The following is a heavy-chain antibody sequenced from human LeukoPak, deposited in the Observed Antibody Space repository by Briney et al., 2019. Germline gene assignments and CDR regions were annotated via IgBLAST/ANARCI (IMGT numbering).Heavy chain of an antibody. CDR1: YSSFSSDYF. Sequence: PSETLSLTCSVSYSSFSSDYFWGWIRQPPGKGLEWIGSISHSGSTYYNPSLKSRVTISLDTSKNQFSLRLRSVTAADTAVYFCAREMIHRAPDEYIDYWGQGSLVTVS. D-gene: IGHD3-16*01. CDR2: ISHSGST. CDR3: AREMIHRAPDEYIDY. V-gene: IGHV4-38-2*02. J-gene: IGHJ4*02.